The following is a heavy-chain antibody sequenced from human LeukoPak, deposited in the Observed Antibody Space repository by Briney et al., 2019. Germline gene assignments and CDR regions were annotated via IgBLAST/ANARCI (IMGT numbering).Heavy chain of an antibody. Sequence: ASVKVSCKASGYTFTSYGISWVRQAPGQGLEWMGWISAYNGNTNYAQKLQGRVTMTTDTSTSTAYMELRSLRSDDTAVYYCARDVAAAGLINYYYYGMDVWGQGTTVTVSS. J-gene: IGHJ6*02. V-gene: IGHV1-18*01. CDR2: ISAYNGNT. CDR3: ARDVAAAGLINYYYYGMDV. CDR1: GYTFTSYG. D-gene: IGHD6-13*01.